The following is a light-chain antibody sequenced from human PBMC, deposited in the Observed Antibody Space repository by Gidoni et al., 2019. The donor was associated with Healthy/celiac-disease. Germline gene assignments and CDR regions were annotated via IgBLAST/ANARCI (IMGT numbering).Light chain of an antibody. CDR1: QSVSSSY. CDR3: QQYGSSPRT. CDR2: GAS. J-gene: IGKJ2*01. V-gene: IGKV3-20*01. Sequence: IVLTQSPGTLSLSPGERATLSCSASQSVSSSYLTWYQQKPGQAPRLLIYGASSRATGIPERFSGSGSGTDFTLTISRLEPEDFAVYFCQQYGSSPRTFGQGTKLEIK.